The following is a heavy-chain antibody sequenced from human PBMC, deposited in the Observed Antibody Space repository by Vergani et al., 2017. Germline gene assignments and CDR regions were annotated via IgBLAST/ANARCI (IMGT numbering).Heavy chain of an antibody. Sequence: EVQLVESGGGLVQPCRSLRLSCAASGFTFGDYGMHWVRQAPGKGLEWVSGIHWSSDTKGYAGSVKGRFTISRDNSKNTLFLHMNSLRPEDTAVYYCAKVGRSEVAGTFGAFDIWGQGTMVTVSS. CDR3: AKVGRSEVAGTFGAFDI. CDR1: GFTFGDYG. V-gene: IGHV3-9*01. CDR2: IHWSSDTK. J-gene: IGHJ3*02. D-gene: IGHD6-19*01.